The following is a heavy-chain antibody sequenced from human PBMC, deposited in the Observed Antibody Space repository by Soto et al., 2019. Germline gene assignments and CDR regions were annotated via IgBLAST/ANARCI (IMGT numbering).Heavy chain of an antibody. CDR2: ISWHSAGV. V-gene: IGHV3-9*01. D-gene: IGHD4-17*01. J-gene: IGHJ4*02. Sequence: AGGSLRLSCAASGFSFDAYAMHWVRQAPGKGLEWVAGISWHSAGVGYADSVKGRFTISRDNAKNALFLQMTSLRAEDTALYYCAKDIGPTVTTRDDYFDYWGQGTPVTVSS. CDR1: GFSFDAYA. CDR3: AKDIGPTVTTRDDYFDY.